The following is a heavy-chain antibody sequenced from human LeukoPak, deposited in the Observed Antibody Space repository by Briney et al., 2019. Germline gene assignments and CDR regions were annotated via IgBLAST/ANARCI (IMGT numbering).Heavy chain of an antibody. Sequence: SETLSLTCTVSGGSISSYYWSWIRQPAGEGLEWIGRIYTSGSTNYNPSLKSRVTMSVDTSKNQFSLKLSSVTAADTAVYYCARERIVVVTSLAFDIWGQGTMVTVSS. V-gene: IGHV4-4*07. D-gene: IGHD2-21*02. CDR3: ARERIVVVTSLAFDI. CDR1: GGSISSYY. J-gene: IGHJ3*02. CDR2: IYTSGST.